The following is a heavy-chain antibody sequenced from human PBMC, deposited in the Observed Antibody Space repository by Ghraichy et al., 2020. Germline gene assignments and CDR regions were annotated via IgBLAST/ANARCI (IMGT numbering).Heavy chain of an antibody. J-gene: IGHJ4*02. D-gene: IGHD1-26*01. CDR3: AKDRDSGSYDYFDF. V-gene: IGHV3-23*01. Sequence: GGSLRLSCTASGFTFDAYAMAWVRQAPGKGLEWVSSISGTGNSAYYAGSVKGRFTISRDNSKSTLYLQMNSLRAEDTAIYFCAKDRDSGSYDYFDFWGQGTLATVYS. CDR1: GFTFDAYA. CDR2: ISGTGNSA.